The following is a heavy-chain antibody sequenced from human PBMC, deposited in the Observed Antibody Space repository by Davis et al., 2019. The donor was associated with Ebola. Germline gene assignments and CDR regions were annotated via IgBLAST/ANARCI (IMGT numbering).Heavy chain of an antibody. CDR1: RGSFIGYY. J-gene: IGHJ2*01. D-gene: IGHD6-6*01. Sequence: ETLSLTCAVYRGSFIGYYWSWVRQAPGKGLEWVANIKQDGSEKYYVDSVKGRFTISRDNAKNSLYLQMNSLRAEDTAVYYCASQSIVARSYWYFDLWGRGILVTVSS. V-gene: IGHV3-7*01. CDR2: IKQDGSEK. CDR3: ASQSIVARSYWYFDL.